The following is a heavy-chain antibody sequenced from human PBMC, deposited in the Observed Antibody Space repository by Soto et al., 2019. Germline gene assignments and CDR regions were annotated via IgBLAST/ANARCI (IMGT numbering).Heavy chain of an antibody. CDR3: ARALPGGGSCSWLFYCGMDV. CDR1: GGSISSYY. CDR2: IYYTGST. Sequence: QVQLQESGPGLVKPSETLSLTCTVSGGSISSYYWSWIRQPPGKGLEWIGYIYYTGSTNYNPSLKSRVTIAVDTAKNQFSLKLSSVTAADTAVYYCARALPGGGSCSWLFYCGMDVWGQGTTVTVSS. V-gene: IGHV4-59*01. J-gene: IGHJ6*02. D-gene: IGHD6-13*01.